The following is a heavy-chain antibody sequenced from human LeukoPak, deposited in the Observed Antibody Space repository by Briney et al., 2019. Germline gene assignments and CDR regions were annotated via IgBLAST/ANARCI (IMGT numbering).Heavy chain of an antibody. D-gene: IGHD6-13*01. Sequence: SDTLSLTCAVSGYSISSGYYWGWIRQPPGKGLEWIGSIYRSGSTYYNPSLKSRVTISVDTSKNQLSLKLSSVTAADTAVYYCARCSAGIHGAFDIWGQGTMVTVSS. CDR1: GYSISSGYY. CDR2: IYRSGST. CDR3: ARCSAGIHGAFDI. V-gene: IGHV4-38-2*01. J-gene: IGHJ3*02.